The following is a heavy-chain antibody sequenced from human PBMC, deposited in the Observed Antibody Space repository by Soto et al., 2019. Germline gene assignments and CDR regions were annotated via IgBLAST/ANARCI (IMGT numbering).Heavy chain of an antibody. CDR2: ISSGDSNI. CDR1: GLTFSSYS. Sequence: EVQLLESGGGLVQPGGSLRLSCAASGLTFSSYSMNWVRQAPGKGLEWVSSISSGDSNIYYADSVKGRFTISRDNAENSSFLQMNGLRVEDKAVYYCVASPEGTSDIRDWGQGALVTVSS. CDR3: VASPEGTSDIRD. D-gene: IGHD2-15*01. J-gene: IGHJ4*02. V-gene: IGHV3-21*01.